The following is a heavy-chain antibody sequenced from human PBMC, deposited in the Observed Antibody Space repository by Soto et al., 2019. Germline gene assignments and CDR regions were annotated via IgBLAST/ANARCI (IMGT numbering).Heavy chain of an antibody. J-gene: IGHJ5*02. D-gene: IGHD6-13*01. V-gene: IGHV3-30-3*01. Sequence: QVQLVESGGGVVQPGRSLRLSCAASGFTFSSYAMHWVRQAPGKGREWVEVISYDGSNKDYADSVKGRFTISRDNSKNTLYLQMNSLRAEDTAVYYCARDDVAAAGTFDPWGQGTLVTVSS. CDR1: GFTFSSYA. CDR2: ISYDGSNK. CDR3: ARDDVAAAGTFDP.